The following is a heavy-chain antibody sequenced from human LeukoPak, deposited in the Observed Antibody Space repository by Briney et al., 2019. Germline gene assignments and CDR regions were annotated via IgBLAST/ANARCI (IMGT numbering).Heavy chain of an antibody. V-gene: IGHV1-2*02. Sequence: ASVKVSCKASGYTFTGYYMHWVRQAPGQGLEWMRWINPNSGGTNYAQKFQGRVTMTRDTSISTAYMELSRLRSDDTAVYYCARAALYCSSTSCYNYFDYWSQGTLVTVSS. CDR2: INPNSGGT. J-gene: IGHJ4*02. D-gene: IGHD2-2*02. CDR3: ARAALYCSSTSCYNYFDY. CDR1: GYTFTGYY.